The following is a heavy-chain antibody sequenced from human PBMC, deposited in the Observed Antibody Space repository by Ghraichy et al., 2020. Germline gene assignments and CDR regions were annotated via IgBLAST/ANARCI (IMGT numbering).Heavy chain of an antibody. D-gene: IGHD6-6*01. CDR2: IGGTATGTYL. V-gene: IGHV3-21*01. J-gene: IGHJ3*02. CDR1: GFTFSTYN. CDR3: ARGGGSSSCIYTKCVAFDI. Sequence: GSLRLSCAASGFTFSTYNMNWVRQAPGKGLEWVSSIGGTATGTYLYYGDSMKGRVTISRDNADNSLYLQMHSLRAEDTALYFCARGGGSSSCIYTKCVAFDIWGQGARVTVSS.